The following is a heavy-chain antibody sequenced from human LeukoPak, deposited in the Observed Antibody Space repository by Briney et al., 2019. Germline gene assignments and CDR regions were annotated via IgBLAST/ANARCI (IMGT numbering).Heavy chain of an antibody. J-gene: IGHJ4*02. CDR1: GITFSNHW. Sequence: PGGSLRLSCAASGITFSNHWMRWVRHAPGKGLEWVSGISGSGGDTYYADSVRGRLTISRDNSEKTLHLEMNTLRADDTAVYFCAKGRSGSVTGSKVGFDLWGQGTLVTVSS. CDR2: ISGSGGDT. D-gene: IGHD6-19*01. V-gene: IGHV3-23*01. CDR3: AKGRSGSVTGSKVGFDL.